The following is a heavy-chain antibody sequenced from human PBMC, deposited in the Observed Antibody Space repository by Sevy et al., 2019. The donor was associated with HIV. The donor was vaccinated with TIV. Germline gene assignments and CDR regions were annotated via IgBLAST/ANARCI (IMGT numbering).Heavy chain of an antibody. CDR3: TRDAGYSIAWSPSDY. CDR1: GLTFSSHA. D-gene: IGHD6-19*01. CDR2: ISSAGSNK. V-gene: IGHV3-30-3*01. J-gene: IGHJ4*02. Sequence: GGSLRLSCAASGLTFSSHAMHWVRQAPGKGLEWVAVISSAGSNKYYADSVKGRFTISRDNPTNTLYLKMNSLRPEDTAVYYCTRDAGYSIAWSPSDYWGQGTLVTVSS.